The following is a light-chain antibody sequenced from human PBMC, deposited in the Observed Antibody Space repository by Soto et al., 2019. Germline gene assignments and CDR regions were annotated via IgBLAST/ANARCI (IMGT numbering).Light chain of an antibody. V-gene: IGKV1-5*01. Sequence: DIQMTQSPSTLSASVGYRVTITCRASQSISGWLAWYQQKPGKAPKLLIYDVSSLESGVPSRFSGSGSATEFTLAISSLKHDDFATYYCQQYNSYPWTLGQGTK. CDR3: QQYNSYPWT. CDR2: DVS. CDR1: QSISGW. J-gene: IGKJ1*01.